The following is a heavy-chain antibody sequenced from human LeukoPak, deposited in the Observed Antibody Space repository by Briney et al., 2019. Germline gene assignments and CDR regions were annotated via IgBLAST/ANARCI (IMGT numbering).Heavy chain of an antibody. Sequence: GGSLRLSCAASGFTVSSNYMSWVRKAPGKGLEWVSVIYSGGSTYYADSVKGRFTISRDNSKNTLYLQMNSLRAEDTAVYYCARDFIAAAGRDYWGQGTLVTVSS. CDR1: GFTVSSNY. CDR2: IYSGGST. J-gene: IGHJ4*02. CDR3: ARDFIAAAGRDY. D-gene: IGHD6-13*01. V-gene: IGHV3-66*01.